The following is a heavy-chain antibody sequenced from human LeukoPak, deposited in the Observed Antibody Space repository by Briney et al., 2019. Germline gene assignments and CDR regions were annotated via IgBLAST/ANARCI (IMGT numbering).Heavy chain of an antibody. CDR3: ARGIDY. CDR1: GFTVSSYY. V-gene: IGHV3-53*01. J-gene: IGHJ4*02. CDR2: IYTGGGR. Sequence: PGGSLRLSCAASGFTVSSYYMNWVRQAPGKELEWVSVIYTGGGRYYADSARGRFTISRDTSKNMVFLQMNSLRVEDTAVYYCARGIDYWGRGTLVTVSS.